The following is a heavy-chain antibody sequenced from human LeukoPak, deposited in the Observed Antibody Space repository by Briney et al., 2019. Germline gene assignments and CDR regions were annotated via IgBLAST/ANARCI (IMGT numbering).Heavy chain of an antibody. CDR3: AKAYSSSWYAHFDY. Sequence: GGSLRLSCAASGFTFSSYSMNWVRQAPGKGLEWASAISGSGGSTYYADSVKGRFTISRDNSKNTLYLQMNSLRAEDTAVYYCAKAYSSSWYAHFDYWGQGTLVTVSS. V-gene: IGHV3-23*01. CDR2: ISGSGGST. CDR1: GFTFSSYS. J-gene: IGHJ4*02. D-gene: IGHD6-13*01.